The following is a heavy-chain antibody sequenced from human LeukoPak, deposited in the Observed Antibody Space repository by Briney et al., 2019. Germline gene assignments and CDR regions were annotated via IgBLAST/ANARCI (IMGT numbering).Heavy chain of an antibody. CDR3: AISQLGRREDYFDY. CDR1: GYTFTGYY. J-gene: IGHJ4*02. CDR2: INPNSGGT. D-gene: IGHD1-1*01. Sequence: ASVKVSCKASGYTFTGYYMHWVRQAPGQGLEWMGWINPNSGGTNYAQKFQGRVTMTRDTSISTAYMELSRLRSDDTAVYYCAISQLGRREDYFDYWGQGTLVTVSS. V-gene: IGHV1-2*02.